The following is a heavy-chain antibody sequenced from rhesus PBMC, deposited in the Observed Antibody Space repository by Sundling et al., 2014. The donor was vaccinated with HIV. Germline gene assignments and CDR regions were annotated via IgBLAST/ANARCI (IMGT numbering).Heavy chain of an antibody. V-gene: IGHV4-81*01. CDR2: IDGDIAGT. D-gene: IGHD4-23*01. Sequence: QVQLQESGPGLVKPSETLSLTCAVSGGSISGYYWSWIRQPPGKGLEWIGNIDGDIAGTNYNPSLKSRVTISKDTSKNQFSLRLRSVTAADTAVYYCARIRFGKYIQDYFDFWGQGVLVTVSS. CDR1: GGSISGYY. CDR3: ARIRFGKYIQDYFDF. J-gene: IGHJ4*01.